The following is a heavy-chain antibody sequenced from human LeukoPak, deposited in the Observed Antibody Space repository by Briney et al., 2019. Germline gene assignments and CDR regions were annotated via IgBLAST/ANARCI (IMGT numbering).Heavy chain of an antibody. CDR1: GGSISSGGYY. J-gene: IGHJ5*02. Sequence: PSETLSLTCTVSGGSISSGGYYWSWLRQHPGKGLEWIGYIYYSGSTYYNPSLKSRVTISVDTSKNQFSLKLSSVTAADTAVYYCARAPVRGDLNWFDHWGQGTLVTVSS. CDR3: ARAPVRGDLNWFDH. D-gene: IGHD3-10*01. V-gene: IGHV4-31*03. CDR2: IYYSGST.